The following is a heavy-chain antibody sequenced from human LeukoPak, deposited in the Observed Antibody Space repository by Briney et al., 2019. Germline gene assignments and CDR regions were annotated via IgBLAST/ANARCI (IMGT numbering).Heavy chain of an antibody. V-gene: IGHV4-39*01. CDR2: INHSGST. Sequence: SETLSLTCTVSGGSISSSNYNWGWIRQPPGKGLEWIGEINHSGSTNYNPSLKSRVTISVDTSKNQFSLKLSSVTAADTAVYYCPRHSRYYGFDYWGQGTLVTVSS. J-gene: IGHJ4*02. D-gene: IGHD3-10*01. CDR1: GGSISSSNYN. CDR3: PRHSRYYGFDY.